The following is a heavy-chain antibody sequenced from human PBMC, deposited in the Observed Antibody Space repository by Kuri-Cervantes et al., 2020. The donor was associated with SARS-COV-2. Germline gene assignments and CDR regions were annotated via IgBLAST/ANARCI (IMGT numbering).Heavy chain of an antibody. Sequence: ASVKVSCKASGYTFTSYAMHWVRQAPGQRLEWMGWINAGNGNTKYSQKFQGRVTMTRNTSISTAYMELSSLRSEDTAVYYCARGPGLRFLEWEDPFDYWGQGTLVTVSS. CDR2: INAGNGNT. CDR1: GYTFTSYA. J-gene: IGHJ4*02. CDR3: ARGPGLRFLEWEDPFDY. D-gene: IGHD3-3*01. V-gene: IGHV1-3*01.